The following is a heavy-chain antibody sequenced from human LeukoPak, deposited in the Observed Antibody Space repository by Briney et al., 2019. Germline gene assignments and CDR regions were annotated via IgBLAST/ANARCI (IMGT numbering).Heavy chain of an antibody. Sequence: SETLSLTCAVSGAPISSNNWWWSWVRQPPGKGLEWIGEIYYSGSTNYNPSLKSRVTMSVDKSKNQFSLELSSVTAADTAVYYCAGAEPRGIIWHPYWGQGTLVTVSS. CDR3: AGAEPRGIIWHPY. CDR1: GAPISSNNW. V-gene: IGHV4-4*02. J-gene: IGHJ4*02. CDR2: IYYSGST.